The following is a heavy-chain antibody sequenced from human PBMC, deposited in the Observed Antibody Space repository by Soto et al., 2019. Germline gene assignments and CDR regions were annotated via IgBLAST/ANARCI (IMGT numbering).Heavy chain of an antibody. J-gene: IGHJ3*02. Sequence: QVQLQESGPRLVKSSETLSLVCSVSGDSIIRSFWGWIRKSPGKGLEYIGYISDSGVTDYDPSLKSRVTISVDTSKNQSSLQLTSVPAADTAMYDCARGAGDFSGPDSFDIWGQGTMVTVSS. CDR3: ARGAGDFSGPDSFDI. CDR1: GDSIIRSF. D-gene: IGHD3-10*01. V-gene: IGHV4-59*01. CDR2: ISDSGVT.